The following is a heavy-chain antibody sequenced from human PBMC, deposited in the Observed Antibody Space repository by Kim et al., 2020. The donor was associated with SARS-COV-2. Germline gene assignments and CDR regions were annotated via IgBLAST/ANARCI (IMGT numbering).Heavy chain of an antibody. CDR1: GFTFSSAW. Sequence: GGSLRLSCAASGFTFSSAWMSWVRQAPGKGLEWVGRIKSKTDGGTTDYAAPVKGRFSISRDDSKNTLYLQMNSLKTEDTAVYYCTTVGGWWERRYFDYWGQGTLVPVSS. CDR3: TTVGGWWERRYFDY. D-gene: IGHD1-26*01. CDR2: IKSKTDGGTT. V-gene: IGHV3-15*01. J-gene: IGHJ4*02.